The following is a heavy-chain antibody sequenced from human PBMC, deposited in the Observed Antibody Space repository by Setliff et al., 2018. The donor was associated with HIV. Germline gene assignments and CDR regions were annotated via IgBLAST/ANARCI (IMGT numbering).Heavy chain of an antibody. V-gene: IGHV3-30*18. D-gene: IGHD4-17*01. Sequence: QAGGSLRLSCVASGFTISYYGMHWVRQAPGKGLEWVAVMLYDGSDRYYADSVKGRFTISRDNSKKTLYLQMNSLRPEDTAMYHCVKEGDTVTTTYFDFWGPGSLVTVSS. J-gene: IGHJ4*02. CDR2: MLYDGSDR. CDR1: GFTISYYG. CDR3: VKEGDTVTTTYFDF.